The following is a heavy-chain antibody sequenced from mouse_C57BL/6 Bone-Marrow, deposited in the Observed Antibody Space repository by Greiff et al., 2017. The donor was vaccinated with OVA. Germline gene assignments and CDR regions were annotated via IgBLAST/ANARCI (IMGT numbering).Heavy chain of an antibody. CDR3: VRQGYYGSRRYFDV. D-gene: IGHD1-1*01. CDR1: GFSFNTYA. J-gene: IGHJ1*03. V-gene: IGHV10-1*01. Sequence: EVQGVESGGGLVQPKGSLKLSCAASGFSFNTYAMNWVRQAPGKGLEWVARIRSKSNNYATYYADSVKDRFTISRDDSESMLYLQMNNLKTEATAMYYCVRQGYYGSRRYFDVWGTGTTVTVSS. CDR2: IRSKSNNYAT.